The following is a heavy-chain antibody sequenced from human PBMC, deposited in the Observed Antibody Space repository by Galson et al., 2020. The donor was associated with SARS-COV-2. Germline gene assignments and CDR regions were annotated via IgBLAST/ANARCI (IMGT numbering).Heavy chain of an antibody. J-gene: IGHJ6*03. CDR3: ARGHRGVVPSPVLGLGPCYSYYYMDV. V-gene: IGHV4-34*01. D-gene: IGHD3-10*01. CDR2: INNSGNT. CDR1: GGSFSGYS. Sequence: SQTLSLTCAVYGGSFSGYSWSWIRQPPGKGLEWIGEINNSGNTNYSPSLKSRVTLSVDTSKNQFSLNLRSLTAADTGLYYCARGHRGVVPSPVLGLGPCYSYYYMDVWAKGTTVTVSS.